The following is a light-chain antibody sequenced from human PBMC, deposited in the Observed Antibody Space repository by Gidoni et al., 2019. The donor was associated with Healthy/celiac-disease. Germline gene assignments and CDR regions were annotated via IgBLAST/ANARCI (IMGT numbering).Light chain of an antibody. J-gene: IGKJ5*01. CDR1: QSVLYSANNKNY. CDR2: WAS. V-gene: IGKV4-1*01. Sequence: DVVMTQSPDSLALSLGERATINCKSSQSVLYSANNKNYLAWYQQKPGQTPKLLIYWASTRESGVPDRCSGSGSGTDFTLTISSLQDEDVEVYYCQKYYSTPITFGQGTRLEIK. CDR3: QKYYSTPIT.